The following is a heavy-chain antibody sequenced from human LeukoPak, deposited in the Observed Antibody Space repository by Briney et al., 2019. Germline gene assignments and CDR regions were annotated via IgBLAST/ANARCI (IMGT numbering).Heavy chain of an antibody. D-gene: IGHD6-19*01. V-gene: IGHV4-59*01. CDR3: ARAHAQSIAVAGTVLRGGFDI. J-gene: IGHJ3*02. Sequence: PSETLSLTCTVSGGSISSYYWNWIRQPPGKGLEWIGYIYYSGSTKYNPSLKSRVTISVDTSKNQFSLKLSSVTAADTAVYYCARAHAQSIAVAGTVLRGGFDIWGQGTMVTVSS. CDR1: GGSISSYY. CDR2: IYYSGST.